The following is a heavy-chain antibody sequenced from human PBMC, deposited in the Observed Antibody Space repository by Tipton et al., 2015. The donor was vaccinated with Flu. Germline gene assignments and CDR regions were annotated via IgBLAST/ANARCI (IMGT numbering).Heavy chain of an antibody. CDR2: IYYSGST. D-gene: IGHD4-11*01. CDR1: GGSISSGGAY. V-gene: IGHV4-31*03. CDR3: ARRDYSNYVSEPKSWFDP. J-gene: IGHJ5*02. Sequence: TLSLTCTVSGGSISSGGAYWSWIRQRPGKGLEWIGGIYYSGSTYYNPSLRSRVYISVDTSKNQFSLRLTSVTAADTAVYYCARRDYSNYVSEPKSWFDPWGQGTLVTVSS.